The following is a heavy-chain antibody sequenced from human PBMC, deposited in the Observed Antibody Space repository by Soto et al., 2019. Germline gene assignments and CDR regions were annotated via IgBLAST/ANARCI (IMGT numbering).Heavy chain of an antibody. CDR3: AKVLRYCSGDRFPPPVY. Sequence: EVQLLESGGGLVQPGGSLRLSCAASGFTFSSYAMNWVRQAPGKGLEWVSAISVSVSSTYYADSVKGRFTISRDNSKNTLYLQMNSLRAEDTAIYYCAKVLRYCSGDRFPPPVYWGQGTLVTVSS. J-gene: IGHJ4*02. CDR2: ISVSVSST. V-gene: IGHV3-23*01. CDR1: GFTFSSYA. D-gene: IGHD2-15*01.